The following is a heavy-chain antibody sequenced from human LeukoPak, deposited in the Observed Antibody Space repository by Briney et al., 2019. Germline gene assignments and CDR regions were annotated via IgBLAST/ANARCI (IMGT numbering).Heavy chain of an antibody. Sequence: SETLSLTCTVSGGSISSGDYYWSWIRQPPGKGLEWIGYIYYSGSTYYNPSLKSRVTISVDTSKNHFSLKLSCVTAADTAVSYCARDIVVVTAASPPYYYYYGMDVWGQGTTVTVSS. CDR2: IYYSGST. CDR1: GGSISSGDYY. CDR3: ARDIVVVTAASPPYYYYYGMDV. J-gene: IGHJ6*02. D-gene: IGHD2-2*01. V-gene: IGHV4-30-4*01.